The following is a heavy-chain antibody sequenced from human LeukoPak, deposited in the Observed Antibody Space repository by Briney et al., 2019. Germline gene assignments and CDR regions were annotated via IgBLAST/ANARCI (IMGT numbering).Heavy chain of an antibody. CDR2: ISSSSSYI. J-gene: IGHJ3*02. CDR1: GFTFSSYS. Sequence: GGSLRLSCAASGFTFSSYSMNWVRQAPGKGLEWVSSISSSSSYIYYADSVKGRFTISRDNAKNSLYLQMNSLRAEDTAVYYCARDDPRAPDAFDIWGQGTMVTVSP. V-gene: IGHV3-21*01. CDR3: ARDDPRAPDAFDI.